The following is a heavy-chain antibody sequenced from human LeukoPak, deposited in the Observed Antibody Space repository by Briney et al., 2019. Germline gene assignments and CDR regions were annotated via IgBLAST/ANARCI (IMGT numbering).Heavy chain of an antibody. V-gene: IGHV3-33*06. Sequence: PGGSLRLSCAASGLTFSSDGMHWVRQAPGGGLEWVAVIWYDGSNKYYADSVKGRFTISRDNSKNTLYLQMNSLRAEDTAVYYCAKAYATDLVLIDYWGQGALVSVSS. D-gene: IGHD3-3*01. CDR1: GLTFSSDG. CDR3: AKAYATDLVLIDY. CDR2: IWYDGSNK. J-gene: IGHJ4*02.